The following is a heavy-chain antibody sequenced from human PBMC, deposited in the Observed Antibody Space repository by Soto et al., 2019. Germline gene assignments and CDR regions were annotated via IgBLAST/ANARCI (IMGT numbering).Heavy chain of an antibody. CDR2: ISSSSSYI. D-gene: IGHD6-13*01. CDR3: ASNREKYSSSWYFDY. J-gene: IGHJ4*02. Sequence: GGSLRLSCAASGFTFSSYSMNWVRQAPGKGLEWVSSISSSSSYIYYADSVKGRFTISRDNAKNSLYLQMNSLRAEDTAVYYCASNREKYSSSWYFDYWGQGTLVTVSS. CDR1: GFTFSSYS. V-gene: IGHV3-21*01.